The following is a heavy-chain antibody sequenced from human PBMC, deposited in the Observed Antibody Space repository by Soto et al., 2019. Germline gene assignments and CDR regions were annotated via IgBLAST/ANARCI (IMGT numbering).Heavy chain of an antibody. J-gene: IGHJ4*02. Sequence: GGSLTLSCAASGFTFSSYAMNCVRQAPGKGLEWVSAISGSGGSTYYADSVKGRFTISRDNSKNTLYLQMNSLRAEDTAVYYCANALYYDILKPFDYWRQGTLVTVSS. V-gene: IGHV3-23*01. D-gene: IGHD3-9*01. CDR3: ANALYYDILKPFDY. CDR1: GFTFSSYA. CDR2: ISGSGGST.